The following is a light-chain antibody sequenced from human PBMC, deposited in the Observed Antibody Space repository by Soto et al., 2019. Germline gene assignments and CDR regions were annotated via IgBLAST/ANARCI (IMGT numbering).Light chain of an antibody. Sequence: EIVMTQSPATLSVSPGERATLSCRASHRVSSYLAWYQQRPGQAPRLLIYGASTRATGIPARFSGSASGTEFTLTISSLQSEDFAIYYCQQRSNWPPRYTFGQGTKLEIK. CDR3: QQRSNWPPRYT. V-gene: IGKV3-15*01. CDR1: HRVSSY. J-gene: IGKJ2*01. CDR2: GAS.